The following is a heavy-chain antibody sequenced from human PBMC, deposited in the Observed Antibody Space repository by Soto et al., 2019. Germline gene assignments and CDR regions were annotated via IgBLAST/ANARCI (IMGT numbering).Heavy chain of an antibody. V-gene: IGHV4-30-2*01. Sequence: SETLSLTCAVSGGSISSGGYSWSWIRQPPGKGLEWIGYIYSSGSTYYNPSLKSRVTMSLDTSKNQFSLKLTSVTAVDTAVYYCARNMDTWSSLPFDIWGQGTMVTVS. D-gene: IGHD2-8*02. CDR3: ARNMDTWSSLPFDI. J-gene: IGHJ3*02. CDR2: IYSSGST. CDR1: GGSISSGGYS.